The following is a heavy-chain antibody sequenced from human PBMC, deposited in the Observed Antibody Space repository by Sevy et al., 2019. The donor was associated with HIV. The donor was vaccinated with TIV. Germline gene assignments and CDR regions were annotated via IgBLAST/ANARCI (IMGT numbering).Heavy chain of an antibody. CDR1: GFRFDDYA. J-gene: IGHJ6*02. Sequence: GGSLRLSCAASGFRFDDYAMHWVRQVPGKSPEWVSGISWNSYRIDYADSVRGRFTISRDNAKNSLSLQMNSLRVEDTDLYYCAKDMGGIETLDYYSYYGMDVWGQGTTVTVSS. V-gene: IGHV3-9*01. CDR2: ISWNSYRI. CDR3: AKDMGGIETLDYYSYYGMDV. D-gene: IGHD2-21*01.